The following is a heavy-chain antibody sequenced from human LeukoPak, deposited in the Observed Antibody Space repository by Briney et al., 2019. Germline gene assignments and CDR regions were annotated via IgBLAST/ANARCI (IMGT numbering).Heavy chain of an antibody. V-gene: IGHV1-69*04. CDR1: GYTFIGYY. D-gene: IGHD5-18*01. CDR3: ARVGYSYGPFDY. CDR2: IIPIHGIA. Sequence: AAVKVSCMCSGYTFIGYYMHWVGRAPGRGLEWVGRIIPIHGIANCAQKFQGSVTITADNSTSTADMEVSSLRSEDTAVYYCARVGYSYGPFDYWGQGTLVTVSS. J-gene: IGHJ4*02.